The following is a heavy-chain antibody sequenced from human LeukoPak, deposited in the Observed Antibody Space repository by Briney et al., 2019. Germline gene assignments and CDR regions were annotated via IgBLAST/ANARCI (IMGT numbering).Heavy chain of an antibody. CDR1: GYTFTGYY. CDR2: INPNSGGT. J-gene: IGHJ4*02. V-gene: IGHV1-2*02. D-gene: IGHD3-10*01. CDR3: ARSRTGSGFLFDY. Sequence: ASVKVSCKASGYTFTGYYMHWVRQAPGQGLEWMGWINPNSGGTNYAQKFQGRVTMTRDTSLSTAYMELSRLRSDDTAVYYCARSRTGSGFLFDYWGQGTLVTVSS.